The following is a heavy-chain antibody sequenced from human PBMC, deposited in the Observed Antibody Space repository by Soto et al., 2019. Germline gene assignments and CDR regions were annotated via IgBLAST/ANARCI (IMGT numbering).Heavy chain of an antibody. D-gene: IGHD6-19*01. CDR1: GFAFTNYG. Sequence: VGSLRLSCAASGFAFTNYGIHWVRQAPGKGLEWVAHISNDGSKKFYGDSVKGRFTISRDNSENTVYLQMTSLRPDDTAVFYCARDVAMPTGLGLGYWGQGTLVTVSS. CDR2: ISNDGSKK. J-gene: IGHJ4*02. CDR3: ARDVAMPTGLGLGY. V-gene: IGHV3-30*03.